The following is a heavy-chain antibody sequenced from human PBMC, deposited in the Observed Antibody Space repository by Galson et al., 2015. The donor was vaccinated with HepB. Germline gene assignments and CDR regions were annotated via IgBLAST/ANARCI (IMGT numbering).Heavy chain of an antibody. V-gene: IGHV4-59*08. Sequence: LSLTCTVSGGSISSYYWSWIRQPPGKGLEWIGYIYYSGSTNYNPSLKSRVTISVDTSKNQFSLKLSSVTAADTAVYYCARNQWELHWFDPWGQGTLVTVSS. CDR1: GGSISSYY. CDR3: ARNQWELHWFDP. CDR2: IYYSGST. D-gene: IGHD1-26*01. J-gene: IGHJ5*02.